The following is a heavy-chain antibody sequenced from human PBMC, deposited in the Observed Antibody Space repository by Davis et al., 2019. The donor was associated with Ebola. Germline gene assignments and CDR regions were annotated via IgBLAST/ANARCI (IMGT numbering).Heavy chain of an antibody. J-gene: IGHJ4*02. CDR3: ARSSNYARDY. CDR2: IKQDGSEK. V-gene: IGHV3-7*03. Sequence: GESLKISCTASGFTFSNYWMNWVCQAPGKGLEWVANIKQDGSEKYYVDSAKGRFTISRDNAKNSLYLQMNSLRAEDTAVYYCARSSNYARDYWGQGTLVTVSS. D-gene: IGHD1-7*01. CDR1: GFTFSNYW.